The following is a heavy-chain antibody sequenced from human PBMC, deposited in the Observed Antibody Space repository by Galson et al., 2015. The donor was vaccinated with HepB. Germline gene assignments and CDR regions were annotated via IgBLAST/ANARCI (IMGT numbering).Heavy chain of an antibody. CDR2: VDPSDSYT. CDR3: ARHSSIVTSEGAAFDP. D-gene: IGHD2/OR15-2a*01. Sequence: QSGAEVKKPGESLRISCKGSGSSFPNYWISWVRQMPGKGLEWMGRVDPSDSYTNYSPSFQGHVTISADMSINTAYLQWSSLKASDTAMYYCARHSSIVTSEGAAFDPWGQGTLVTVSS. CDR1: GSSFPNYW. J-gene: IGHJ5*02. V-gene: IGHV5-10-1*01.